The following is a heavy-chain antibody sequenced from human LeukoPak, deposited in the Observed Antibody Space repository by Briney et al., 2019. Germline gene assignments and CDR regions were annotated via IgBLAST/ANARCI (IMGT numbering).Heavy chain of an antibody. J-gene: IGHJ4*02. CDR2: IYYSGST. CDR3: ARELIRYGEFDY. D-gene: IGHD4/OR15-4a*01. V-gene: IGHV4-34*09. Sequence: SETLSLTCAVYGGSFSGLYWSWIRQPPGKGLEWIGYIYYSGSTYYNPSLKSRVTISVDTSKNQFSLKLSSVTAADTAVYYCARELIRYGEFDYWGQGTLVTVSS. CDR1: GGSFSGLY.